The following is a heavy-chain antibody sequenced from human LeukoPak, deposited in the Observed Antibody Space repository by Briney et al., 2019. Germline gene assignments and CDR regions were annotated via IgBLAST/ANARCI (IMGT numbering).Heavy chain of an antibody. V-gene: IGHV3-7*01. Sequence: PGGSLRLSCAGSGFTFSSYWMSWVRQAPGKGLEWVANIKQDGSEKYYVDSVRGRFTISRDNAKNSLYLQMNSLRAEDTAVYYCARAQVYYYGTSGYYLRDSWGQGTLVTVSS. D-gene: IGHD3-22*01. J-gene: IGHJ4*02. CDR1: GFTFSSYW. CDR3: ARAQVYYYGTSGYYLRDS. CDR2: IKQDGSEK.